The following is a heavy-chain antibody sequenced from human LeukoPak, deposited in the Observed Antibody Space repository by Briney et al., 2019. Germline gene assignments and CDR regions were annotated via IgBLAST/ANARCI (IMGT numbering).Heavy chain of an antibody. D-gene: IGHD3-10*01. CDR3: AKSQYSFGSGSTRPLFDH. CDR2: INPNSGGT. Sequence: WASVKVSCKASGYIFTDYYIHWVRQARGQGLEWMGWINPNSGGTYFAQSFEGRVTLSRDTSINTAYMEMRGLTSDDTAIYYCAKSQYSFGSGSTRPLFDHWGQGTLVTVSS. V-gene: IGHV1-2*02. J-gene: IGHJ4*02. CDR1: GYIFTDYY.